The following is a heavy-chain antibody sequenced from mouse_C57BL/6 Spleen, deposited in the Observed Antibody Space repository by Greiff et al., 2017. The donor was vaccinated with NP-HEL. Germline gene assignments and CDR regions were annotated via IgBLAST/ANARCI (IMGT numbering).Heavy chain of an antibody. Sequence: EVQLVESGGDLVKPGGSLKLSCAASGFTFSSYGMSWVRQTPDKRLEWVATLSSGGSYTYYPDSVKGRFTISRDNAKNTLYLQMSSLKSEDTAMYYCARQGVYYYGSSKYYYAMDYWGQGTSVTVSS. CDR3: ARQGVYYYGSSKYYYAMDY. J-gene: IGHJ4*01. CDR1: GFTFSSYG. CDR2: LSSGGSYT. D-gene: IGHD1-1*01. V-gene: IGHV5-6*01.